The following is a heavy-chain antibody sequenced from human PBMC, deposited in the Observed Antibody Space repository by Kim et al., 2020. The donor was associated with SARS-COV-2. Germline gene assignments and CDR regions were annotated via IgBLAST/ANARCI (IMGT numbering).Heavy chain of an antibody. Sequence: SPSFQGQVTISADKSISTAYLQWSSLKASDTAMYYCARLHDSSGYRFDYWGQGTLVTVSS. D-gene: IGHD3-22*01. J-gene: IGHJ4*02. V-gene: IGHV5-51*01. CDR3: ARLHDSSGYRFDY.